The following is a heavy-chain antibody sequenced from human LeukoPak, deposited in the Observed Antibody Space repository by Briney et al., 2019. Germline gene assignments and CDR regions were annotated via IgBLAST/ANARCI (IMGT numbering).Heavy chain of an antibody. CDR1: EVDFSSHA. Sequence: GGSLRLSCAASEVDFSSHAMAWVRQAPGKGLEWVSAISISGSKPYYADSVKGRFTISRDNSKNTLYLQMNSLRAEDTAVYYCANEIRPNDYWGQGTQVTVSS. D-gene: IGHD4-17*01. V-gene: IGHV3-23*01. CDR3: ANEIRPNDY. J-gene: IGHJ4*02. CDR2: ISISGSKP.